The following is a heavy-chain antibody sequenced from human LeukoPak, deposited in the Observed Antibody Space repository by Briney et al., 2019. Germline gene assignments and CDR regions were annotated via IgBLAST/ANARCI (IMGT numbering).Heavy chain of an antibody. CDR1: GGSISSGGYY. Sequence: SQTLSLTCTVSGGSISSGGYYWSWIRQHPGKGLEWIGYIYYSGSTYYNPSLKSRVTISVDTSKNRFSLKLSSVTAADTAVYYCARGKGDWFDPWGQGTLVTVSS. J-gene: IGHJ5*02. CDR2: IYYSGST. V-gene: IGHV4-31*03. D-gene: IGHD3-16*01. CDR3: ARGKGDWFDP.